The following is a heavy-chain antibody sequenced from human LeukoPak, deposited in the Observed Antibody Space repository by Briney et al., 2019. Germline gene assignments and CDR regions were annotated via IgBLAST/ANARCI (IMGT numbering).Heavy chain of an antibody. J-gene: IGHJ4*02. CDR3: ARDNRRLSDY. CDR2: INSDGSST. CDR1: GFSFTYAW. V-gene: IGHV3-74*01. Sequence: SGGSLRLSCVASGFSFTYAWMSWVRQAPGKGLVWVSRINSDGSSTTYADSVKGRFTISRDNAKNTLYLQMNSLRADDTAVYYCARDNRRLSDYWGQGTLVTVSS. D-gene: IGHD4-17*01.